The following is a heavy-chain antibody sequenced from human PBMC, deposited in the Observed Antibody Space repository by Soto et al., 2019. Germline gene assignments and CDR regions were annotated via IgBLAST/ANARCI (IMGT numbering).Heavy chain of an antibody. CDR2: IGRKVNTYAT. V-gene: IGHV3-73*01. J-gene: IGHJ6*02. CDR3: ANNPNVDTAIRV. CDR1: GFIFSDSA. Sequence: WGSLRLSCAASGFIFSDSAIHWVRQASGKGLEWVGRIGRKVNTYATAYAASVKGRFTFSRDDSRNTAYLLMNGLKTEDTAVYYCANNPNVDTAIRVWGQGTTVTVSS. D-gene: IGHD5-18*01.